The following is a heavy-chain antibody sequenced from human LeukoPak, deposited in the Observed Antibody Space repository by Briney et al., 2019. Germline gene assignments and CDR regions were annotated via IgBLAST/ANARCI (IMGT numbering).Heavy chain of an antibody. CDR2: INHSGKT. CDR1: GGSFDGYC. Sequence: SETLSLTCAVYGGSFDGYCWSWIRQPPGKGLEWIGEINHSGKTNYNSSLKTRVTISADTSKNQFSLKLSSVTAADTAVYYCARRGTRGYSSSWYQGAAFDIWGQGTMVTVSS. CDR3: ARRGTRGYSSSWYQGAAFDI. V-gene: IGHV4-34*01. J-gene: IGHJ3*02. D-gene: IGHD6-13*01.